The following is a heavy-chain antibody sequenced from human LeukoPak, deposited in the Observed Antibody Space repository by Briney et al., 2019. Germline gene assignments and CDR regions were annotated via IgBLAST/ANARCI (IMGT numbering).Heavy chain of an antibody. D-gene: IGHD6-19*01. CDR3: AKIVRSNSGWPLDY. V-gene: IGHV3-23*01. J-gene: IGHJ4*02. CDR2: ISGGGGGT. Sequence: GGSLRLSSAPPEFTFITYVMTGVREAPGKGRWWGSPISGGGGGTYYADSVKGRFTISRDNSKNTLYLQMNSLSAEDTAIYYCAKIVRSNSGWPLDYWGQGTLVTVSS. CDR1: EFTFITYV.